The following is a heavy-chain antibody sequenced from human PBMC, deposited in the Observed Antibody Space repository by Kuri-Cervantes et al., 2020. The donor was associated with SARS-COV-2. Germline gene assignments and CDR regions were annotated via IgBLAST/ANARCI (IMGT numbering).Heavy chain of an antibody. D-gene: IGHD3-10*01. J-gene: IGHJ4*02. CDR1: GFTFSSYG. CDR2: IRYDGSNK. CDR3: AKAVDPGDSGTPQDLDY. Sequence: GGSLRLSCAASGFTFSSYGMHWVRQAPGKGLEWVAFIRYDGSNKYYAVSVKGRFTISRDNSKNTLCLQMNSLRAKDTAVYYCAKAVDPGDSGTPQDLDYWGQGTLVTVSS. V-gene: IGHV3-30*02.